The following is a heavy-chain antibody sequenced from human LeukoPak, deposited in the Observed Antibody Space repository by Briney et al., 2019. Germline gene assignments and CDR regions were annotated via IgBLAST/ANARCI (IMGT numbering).Heavy chain of an antibody. V-gene: IGHV1-69*05. CDR2: IIPIFGTP. Sequence: SLKVSCKASAGTFTSYATSWVRQAPGQGLEWMGRIIPIFGTPNYAQKIQGTVTPTTDQTTSTAYMELSSLRSEDTAVYYCARDRSWYYGAGSYNPLGYWGQGTLVTVSS. CDR3: ARDRSWYYGAGSYNPLGY. D-gene: IGHD3-10*01. J-gene: IGHJ4*02. CDR1: AGTFTSYA.